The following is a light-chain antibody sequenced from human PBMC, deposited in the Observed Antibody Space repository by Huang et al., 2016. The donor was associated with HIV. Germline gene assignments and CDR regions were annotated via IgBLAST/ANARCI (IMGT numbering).Light chain of an antibody. J-gene: IGKJ4*01. CDR3: QQYVSAPLT. CDR2: GAS. Sequence: EIVLTQSPGTLSLSPRERAVLSCRASPNITNFLAWYQQKDGQPPRRLIYGASSRAIGIPDRFSGSGSGTDFTLTITGLGPQDSAVYYCQQYVSAPLTFGGGTGVEIK. CDR1: PNITNF. V-gene: IGKV3-20*01.